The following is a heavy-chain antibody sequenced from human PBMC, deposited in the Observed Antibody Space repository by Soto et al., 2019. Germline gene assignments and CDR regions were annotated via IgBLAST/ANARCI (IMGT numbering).Heavy chain of an antibody. D-gene: IGHD2-2*01. V-gene: IGHV4-59*01. CDR1: GGSISSYY. J-gene: IGHJ6*02. CDR3: ARYHSYYYYYYGMDV. CDR2: IYYSGST. Sequence: PSETLSLTCTVSGGSISSYYWSWIRQPPGKGLEWIGYIYYSGSTNYNPSLKSRVTISVDTSKNQFSLKLSSVTAADTAVYYCARYHSYYYYYYGMDVWGQGTTVTVSS.